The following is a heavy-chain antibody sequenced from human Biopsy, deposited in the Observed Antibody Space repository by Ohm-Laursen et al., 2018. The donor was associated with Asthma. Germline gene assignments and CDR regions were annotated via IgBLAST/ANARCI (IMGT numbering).Heavy chain of an antibody. D-gene: IGHD3-9*01. V-gene: IGHV1-3*01. CDR3: ARTYYDFLTGQVNDAFDM. CDR2: LNPGNGNT. CDR1: GYTFINYA. Sequence: GSSVKVSCNASGYTFINYAIHWVRQAPGQRLEWMGWLNPGNGNTKNSQKFQGRVTISRDTSASTAYMDLSSLRSEDTAVYYCARTYYDFLTGQVNDAFDMWGQGTMVTVSS. J-gene: IGHJ3*02.